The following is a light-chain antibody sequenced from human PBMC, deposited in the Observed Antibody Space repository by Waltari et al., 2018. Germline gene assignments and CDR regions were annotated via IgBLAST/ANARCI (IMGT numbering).Light chain of an antibody. V-gene: IGKV3-11*01. Sequence: EIVLTQSPATLSLSPGESATLSCRASQSVSSYLAWYQQKPGQAPRLLIYDASNRATGIPARFSGSGSGTDFTLTISSLEPEDFAVYYCQQRSNWALTFGGGTKVEIK. CDR2: DAS. CDR1: QSVSSY. CDR3: QQRSNWALT. J-gene: IGKJ4*01.